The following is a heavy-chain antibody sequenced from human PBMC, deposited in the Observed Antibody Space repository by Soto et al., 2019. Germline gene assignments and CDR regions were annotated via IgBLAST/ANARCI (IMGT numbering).Heavy chain of an antibody. J-gene: IGHJ4*02. CDR2: ISGSSRYT. CDR1: GCTFSSYS. D-gene: IGHD6-19*01. V-gene: IGHV3-21*05. CDR3: ARHTSGWHYYDY. Sequence: GGSLILSCAASGCTFSSYSMHWVRQAPGKGLEWVSYISGSSRYTNFADSVKGRFTISRDNAKNSLYLQMNSLRAEDTAVYYCARHTSGWHYYDYWGQGTPVTVSS.